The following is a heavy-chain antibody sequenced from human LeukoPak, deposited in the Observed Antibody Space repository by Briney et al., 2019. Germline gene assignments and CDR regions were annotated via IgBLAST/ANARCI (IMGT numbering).Heavy chain of an antibody. D-gene: IGHD2-15*01. Sequence: PSETLSLTCTVSGGSISSSSYYWGWIRQPPGKGLEWIGSICYSGSTYYNPSLKSRVTISVDTSKNQFSLKLSSVTAADTAVFYADTAVYYCGPCYSETGAFDIWGQGTMVTVSS. J-gene: IGHJ3*02. CDR2: ICYSGST. V-gene: IGHV4-39*07. CDR1: GGSISSSSYY. CDR3: DTAVYYCGPCYSETGAFDI.